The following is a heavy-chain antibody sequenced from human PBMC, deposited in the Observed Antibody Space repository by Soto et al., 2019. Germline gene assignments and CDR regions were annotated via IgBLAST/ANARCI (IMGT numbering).Heavy chain of an antibody. Sequence: EVQLVESGGGLIQPGGSLRLSCAVSGFTVSNNYMSWVRQAPGKGLEGVSVIYSGGYTAYGDSVKGRFTISRDNSRNPLYLKKNSLRADEPAVFYGASGRGGGGYGGQGTLVTVSS. V-gene: IGHV3-53*01. D-gene: IGHD3-10*01. J-gene: IGHJ4*02. CDR3: ASGRGGGGY. CDR1: GFTVSNNY. CDR2: IYSGGYT.